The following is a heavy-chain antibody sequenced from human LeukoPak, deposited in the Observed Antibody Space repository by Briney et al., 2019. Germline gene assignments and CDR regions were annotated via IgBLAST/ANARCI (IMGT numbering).Heavy chain of an antibody. Sequence: GGSVRLSCAASGVTFSSYAMNWVRQAPGKGLEWVSAISGSGGSTYYTDSVKGRFTISRDNSKNTLYLQMNSLRAEDTAVYYCAKGVSYYLSFFDYWGQGSLVTVSS. D-gene: IGHD3-22*01. J-gene: IGHJ4*02. CDR2: ISGSGGST. V-gene: IGHV3-23*01. CDR3: AKGVSYYLSFFDY. CDR1: GVTFSSYA.